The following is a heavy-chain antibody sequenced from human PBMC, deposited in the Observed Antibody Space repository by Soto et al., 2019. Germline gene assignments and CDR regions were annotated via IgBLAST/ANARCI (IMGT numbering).Heavy chain of an antibody. CDR2: ISAYNGNT. CDR1: GYTFTSYG. Sequence: ASVKVSCKASGYTFTSYGISWVRQAPGQGLEWMGWISAYNGNTNYAQKLQGRVTMTTDTSTSTAYMELRSLRSDDTAVYYCARDTVDTETHYYYYMDVWGKGTTVTVSS. J-gene: IGHJ6*03. V-gene: IGHV1-18*01. D-gene: IGHD5-18*01. CDR3: ARDTVDTETHYYYYMDV.